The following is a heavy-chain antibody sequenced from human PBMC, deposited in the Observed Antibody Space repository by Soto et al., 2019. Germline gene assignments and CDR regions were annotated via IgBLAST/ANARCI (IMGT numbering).Heavy chain of an antibody. CDR2: ISWNSDSI. CDR3: AKGYCSSTSCYVFDY. D-gene: IGHD2-2*01. J-gene: IGHJ4*02. CDR1: GVSVEDYA. V-gene: IGHV3-9*01. Sequence: PGGCLGLACAACGVSVEDYAVHGVRQAPGKGLEWVSGISWNSDSIGYADSVKGRFTISRDNAKNSLYLQMNSLRAEDTALYYCAKGYCSSTSCYVFDYWGQGTLVTVSS.